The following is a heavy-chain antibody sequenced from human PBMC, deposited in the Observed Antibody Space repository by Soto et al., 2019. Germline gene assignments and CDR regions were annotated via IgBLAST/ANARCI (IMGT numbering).Heavy chain of an antibody. CDR3: ARDCSSTSCYRDKNGMDV. V-gene: IGHV1-2*02. CDR2: INPNSGGT. CDR1: GYTFTGYY. J-gene: IGHJ6*02. D-gene: IGHD2-2*01. Sequence: GASVKVSCKASGYTFTGYYMHWVRQARGQGLEWMGWINPNSGGTNYAQKFQGRVTMTRDTSISTAYMELSRLRSDDTAVYYCARDCSSTSCYRDKNGMDVWGQGTTVTVSS.